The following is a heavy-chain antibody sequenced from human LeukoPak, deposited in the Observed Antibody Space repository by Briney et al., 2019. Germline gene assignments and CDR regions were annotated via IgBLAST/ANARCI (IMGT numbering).Heavy chain of an antibody. CDR3: ARAGYFDWLGLDY. CDR2: IIPIFGTA. J-gene: IGHJ4*02. Sequence: ASVKVSCKAFGYTFTDYYMHWVRQAPGQGLEWMGGIIPIFGTANYAQKFQGRVTITTDESTSTAYMELSSLRSEDTAVYYCARAGYFDWLGLDYWGQGTLVTVSS. D-gene: IGHD3-9*01. CDR1: GYTFTDYY. V-gene: IGHV1-69*05.